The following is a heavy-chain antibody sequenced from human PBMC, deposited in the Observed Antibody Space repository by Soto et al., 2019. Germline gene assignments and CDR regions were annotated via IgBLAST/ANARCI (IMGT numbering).Heavy chain of an antibody. J-gene: IGHJ4*02. CDR1: GFTFGDYA. D-gene: IGHD3-10*01. V-gene: IGHV3-49*03. CDR2: IRSKAYGGTT. Sequence: GGSLRLSCTASGFTFGDYAMSWFRQAPGKGLEWVGFIRSKAYGGTTEYAASVQGRFTISRDDSKSIAYLQMNSLKTEDTAVYYCTRVMNLLWFGANWGQGTLVTVSS. CDR3: TRVMNLLWFGAN.